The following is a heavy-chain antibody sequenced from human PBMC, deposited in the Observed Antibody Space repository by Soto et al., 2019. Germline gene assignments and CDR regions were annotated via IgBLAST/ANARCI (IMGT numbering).Heavy chain of an antibody. V-gene: IGHV3-15*07. CDR3: INGIWGVGY. Sequence: GGSLRLSCTVSGFTFRDAWMNWVRQAPGEGLEWVGRITSKTDGETTDFAAPVKGRFSISRDDSTNTLFLQMNSLKTEDTALYGCINGIWGVGYWGQGTLVTVSS. J-gene: IGHJ4*02. CDR2: ITSKTDGETT. D-gene: IGHD3-16*01. CDR1: GFTFRDAW.